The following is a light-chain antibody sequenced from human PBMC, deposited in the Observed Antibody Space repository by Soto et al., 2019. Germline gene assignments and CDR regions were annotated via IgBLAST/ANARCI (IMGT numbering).Light chain of an antibody. CDR1: QSVGSSY. J-gene: IGKJ4*01. V-gene: IGKV3-20*01. CDR3: QQYGSSPLT. Sequence: EIVLTQSPGTLSLSPGERPTLSCRASQSVGSSYLAWYQQKPGQAPRLLIYGASSRATGIPDRFSGSGSGTDFTLTISRPEPEDFAVYYCQQYGSSPLTFGGGTKVDIK. CDR2: GAS.